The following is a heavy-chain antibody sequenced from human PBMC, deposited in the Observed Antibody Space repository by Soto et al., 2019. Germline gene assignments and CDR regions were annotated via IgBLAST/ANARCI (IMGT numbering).Heavy chain of an antibody. Sequence: QVQLQESGPGLVKPSETLSLTCTVSNGSIINYYWSWIRQPPGKGLDWIGFIYYSGSTNYNPYLKGRVTMSVDMSRNQLSLKLNSVTAADTAVYYCASRLTLATNTGDAFDLWGQGTMVTVSS. J-gene: IGHJ3*01. CDR1: NGSIINYY. D-gene: IGHD3-9*01. V-gene: IGHV4-59*01. CDR3: ASRLTLATNTGDAFDL. CDR2: IYYSGST.